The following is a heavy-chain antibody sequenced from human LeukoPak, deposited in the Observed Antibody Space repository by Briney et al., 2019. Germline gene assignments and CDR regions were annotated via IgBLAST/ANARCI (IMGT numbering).Heavy chain of an antibody. CDR2: ISSSSSYT. CDR1: GFTFSDYY. D-gene: IGHD3-3*01. V-gene: IGHV3-11*06. J-gene: IGHJ4*02. CDR3: ARMDRYYDFWSGYYVYYFDY. Sequence: PGGSLRLSYAASGFTFSDYYVSWIRQAPGKGLEWVSYISSSSSYTNYADSVKGRFTISRDNAKNSLYLQMNSLRAEDTAMYYCARMDRYYDFWSGYYVYYFDYWGQGTLVTVSS.